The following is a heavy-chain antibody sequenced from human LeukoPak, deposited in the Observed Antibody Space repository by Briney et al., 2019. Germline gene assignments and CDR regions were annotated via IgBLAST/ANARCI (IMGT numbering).Heavy chain of an antibody. D-gene: IGHD3-16*01. CDR2: IYYSGST. J-gene: IGHJ4*02. V-gene: IGHV4-59*01. CDR1: GGSISSYY. Sequence: SETLSLTCTVSGGSISSYYWSWIRQPPGKGLEWIGYIYYSGSTNYNPSLKSRVTISVDTSKNQFSLKLSSVTAADTAMYYCARGSGRHYDSSLYYFDYWGPGTLVTVSS. CDR3: ARGSGRHYDSSLYYFDY.